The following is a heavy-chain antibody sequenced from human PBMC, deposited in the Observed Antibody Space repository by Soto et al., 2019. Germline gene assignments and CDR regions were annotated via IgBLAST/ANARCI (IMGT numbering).Heavy chain of an antibody. CDR1: GYTLTELS. CDR3: ATSGYGDPGDYYYYYYMDV. V-gene: IGHV1-24*01. Sequence: SVQVSCKVSGYTLTELSMHWVRQAPGKGLDWMGGFDPEDGGTIYAQKFQGRVTMTEDTSTDTAYMELSSLRSEDTAVYYCATSGYGDPGDYYYYYYMDVWGKGTTVTVSS. CDR2: FDPEDGGT. J-gene: IGHJ6*03. D-gene: IGHD4-17*01.